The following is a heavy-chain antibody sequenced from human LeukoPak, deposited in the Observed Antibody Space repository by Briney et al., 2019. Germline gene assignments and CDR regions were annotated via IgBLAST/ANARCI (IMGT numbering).Heavy chain of an antibody. CDR1: GGSISSYY. Sequence: SETLSLTCTVSGGSISSYYWSWLRQPPGKGLEWIGYIYYSGSTNYNPSLKSRVTISVDTSKNQFSLKLSSVTAADTAVYYCARHAYGGLNHYGLDVWGQGTTVTVSS. V-gene: IGHV4-59*08. D-gene: IGHD2-21*01. J-gene: IGHJ6*02. CDR2: IYYSGST. CDR3: ARHAYGGLNHYGLDV.